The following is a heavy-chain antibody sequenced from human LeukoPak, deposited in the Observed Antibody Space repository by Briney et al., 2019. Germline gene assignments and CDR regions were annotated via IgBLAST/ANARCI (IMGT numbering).Heavy chain of an antibody. CDR3: AREGYKQQLAAAFDI. D-gene: IGHD6-13*01. V-gene: IGHV1-18*01. Sequence: ASVKVSCKASGYTFTSYGISWVRQAPGQRLEWMGWISAYNGNTNYAQKLQGRVTMTTDTSTSTAYMELRSLRSDDTAVYYCAREGYKQQLAAAFDIWGQGTMVTVSS. CDR2: ISAYNGNT. J-gene: IGHJ3*02. CDR1: GYTFTSYG.